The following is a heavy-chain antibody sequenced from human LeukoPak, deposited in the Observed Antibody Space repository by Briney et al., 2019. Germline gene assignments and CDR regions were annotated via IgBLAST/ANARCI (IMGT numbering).Heavy chain of an antibody. CDR3: AKIYSGYYDSSGYTAY. J-gene: IGHJ4*02. CDR2: IRGGGGTT. CDR1: GFTFSSYS. D-gene: IGHD3-22*01. Sequence: GGSLRLSCAASGFTFSSYSMSWVRQAPGKGLEWVSFIRGGGGTTYYADSVMGRFTISRDNSRDTLYLQMNSLRAEDTAVYYCAKIYSGYYDSSGYTAYWGQGTLVTVS. V-gene: IGHV3-23*01.